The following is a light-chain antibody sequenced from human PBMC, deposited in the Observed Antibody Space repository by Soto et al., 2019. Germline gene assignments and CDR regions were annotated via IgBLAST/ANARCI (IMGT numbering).Light chain of an antibody. Sequence: DIQMTQSPSTLSACVGDRVTITCRASQSIGTWLAWYQHKPGKAPNLLIYDASSLESGVPSRFSGSGSGTEFSLTISSLQPDDFATYYCQQYNTYSGTFGQGTKVEIK. J-gene: IGKJ1*01. V-gene: IGKV1-5*01. CDR1: QSIGTW. CDR3: QQYNTYSGT. CDR2: DAS.